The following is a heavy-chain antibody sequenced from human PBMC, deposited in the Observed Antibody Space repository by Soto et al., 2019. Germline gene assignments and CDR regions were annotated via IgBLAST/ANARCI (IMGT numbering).Heavy chain of an antibody. Sequence: ASVKVCSESSGYTFTSYGISWVRQAPGQGLEWMGWISAYNGNTNYAQKLQGRVTMTTDTSTSTAYMELRSLRSDDTAVYYCARSGYSSGWYERDYWGQGTLVTVSS. V-gene: IGHV1-18*01. CDR3: ARSGYSSGWYERDY. CDR2: ISAYNGNT. CDR1: GYTFTSYG. D-gene: IGHD6-19*01. J-gene: IGHJ4*02.